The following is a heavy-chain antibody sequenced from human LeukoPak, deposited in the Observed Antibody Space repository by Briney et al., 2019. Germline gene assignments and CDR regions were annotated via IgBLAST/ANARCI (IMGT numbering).Heavy chain of an antibody. CDR2: IKRDGSQE. J-gene: IGHJ5*02. Sequence: PGGSLRLSCAAPGFSFSSNWMGWVRQAPGTGLEWVAHIKRDGSQEYYLDSVKGRFTISRDNAKNSLYLQMNSLRVEDTAVYYCARLGLEVGGPNWFDPWGQGTLVTVSS. V-gene: IGHV3-7*01. CDR1: GFSFSSNW. CDR3: ARLGLEVGGPNWFDP. D-gene: IGHD1-1*01.